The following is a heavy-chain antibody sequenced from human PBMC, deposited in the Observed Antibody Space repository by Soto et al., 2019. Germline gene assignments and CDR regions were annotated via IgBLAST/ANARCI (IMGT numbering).Heavy chain of an antibody. CDR3: ARGRGERGYSYGFWFDP. V-gene: IGHV4-30-4*01. D-gene: IGHD5-18*01. CDR1: GGSISSGDYY. Sequence: SETLSLTCTVSGGSISSGDYYWSWIRQPPGKGLEWIGYIYYSGSTYYNPSLKSRVTISVDTSKNQFSLKLSSVTAADTAVYYCARGRGERGYSYGFWFDPWGQGTLVTVSS. CDR2: IYYSGST. J-gene: IGHJ5*02.